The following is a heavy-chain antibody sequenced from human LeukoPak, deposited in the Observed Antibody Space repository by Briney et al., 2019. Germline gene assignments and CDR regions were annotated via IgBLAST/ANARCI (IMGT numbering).Heavy chain of an antibody. D-gene: IGHD1-1*01. Sequence: PSETLSLTCTVSGYSISSGYYWGWIRQPPGKGLEWIGSIYHSGRTYYNPSLKSRVTISVDTSKNQFSLNLTSVTAADTAVYYCARPVPSRLGWFDPWGQGTLVTVSS. V-gene: IGHV4-38-2*02. J-gene: IGHJ5*02. CDR1: GYSISSGYY. CDR2: IYHSGRT. CDR3: ARPVPSRLGWFDP.